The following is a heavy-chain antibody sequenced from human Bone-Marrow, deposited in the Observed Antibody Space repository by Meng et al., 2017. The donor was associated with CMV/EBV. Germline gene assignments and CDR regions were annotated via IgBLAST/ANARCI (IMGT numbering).Heavy chain of an antibody. V-gene: IGHV3-30*04. CDR3: ARHGLSYYYYGMDV. J-gene: IGHJ6*02. CDR2: ISYDGSNK. CDR1: GFTFSSYA. D-gene: IGHD3-16*02. Sequence: GGSLRLSCAASGFTFSSYAMHWVRQAPGKGLEWVAVISYDGSNKYYADSVKGRFTISRDNSKNTLYLQMNSLRAEDTAVYSCARHGLSYYYYGMDVWGQGTTVTVSS.